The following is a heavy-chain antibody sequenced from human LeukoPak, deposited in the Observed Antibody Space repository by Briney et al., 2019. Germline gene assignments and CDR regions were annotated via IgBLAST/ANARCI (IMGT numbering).Heavy chain of an antibody. D-gene: IGHD2-15*01. CDR2: MNPNSGNT. J-gene: IGHJ4*02. CDR1: GYTFISYD. Sequence: ASVKVSCKPSGYTFISYDISWVRQATGQGLEWMGWMNPNSGNTGYAQKFQGRVTMTRNTSISTAYMELSSLRSEDTAVFYCARGVPGGGWYFEYWGQGALVTVSS. V-gene: IGHV1-8*01. CDR3: ARGVPGGGWYFEY.